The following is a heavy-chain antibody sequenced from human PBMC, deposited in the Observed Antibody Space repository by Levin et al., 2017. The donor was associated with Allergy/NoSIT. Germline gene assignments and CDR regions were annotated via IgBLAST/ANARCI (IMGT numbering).Heavy chain of an antibody. CDR2: ISGAGDTT. J-gene: IGHJ4*02. CDR1: GFTFSSYS. D-gene: IGHD2-15*01. V-gene: IGHV3-23*01. CDR3: AKEGVRYCIEGLCG. Sequence: GESLKISCAASGFTFSSYSMSWVRQAPGKGLEWVSAISGAGDTTYYADSVKGRFSTSRENSKNTLYLQMRSQRAEDTAIYYCAKEGVRYCIEGLCGWGQGTLVTVSS.